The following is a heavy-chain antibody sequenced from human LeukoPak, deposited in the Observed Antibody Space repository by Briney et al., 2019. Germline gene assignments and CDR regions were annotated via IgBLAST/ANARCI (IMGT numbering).Heavy chain of an antibody. CDR1: GFTFSSYS. Sequence: PGGSLRLSCAASGFTFSSYSMNWVRQAPGKGLEWVSSISSSSSYIYYADSVKGRFTISRDNAKNSLYLQMNSLRAEDTAVYYCARDSIAAAGHAVYFQHWGQGTLVTVSS. CDR2: ISSSSSYI. V-gene: IGHV3-21*01. CDR3: ARDSIAAAGHAVYFQH. D-gene: IGHD6-13*01. J-gene: IGHJ1*01.